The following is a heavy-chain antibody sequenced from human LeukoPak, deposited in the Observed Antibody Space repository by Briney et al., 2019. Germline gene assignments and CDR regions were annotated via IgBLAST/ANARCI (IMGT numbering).Heavy chain of an antibody. J-gene: IGHJ3*02. V-gene: IGHV3-21*01. CDR3: AREGSVGAFDI. Sequence: GGSLRLSCAASGFTFSSYSMNWVRQAPGKGLEWVSSISSSSSYIYYADSVKGRFTISRDNAKNSLYLQMNSLRAEDTAVYYCAREGSVGAFDIWGHGTMVTVSS. D-gene: IGHD3-10*01. CDR1: GFTFSSYS. CDR2: ISSSSSYI.